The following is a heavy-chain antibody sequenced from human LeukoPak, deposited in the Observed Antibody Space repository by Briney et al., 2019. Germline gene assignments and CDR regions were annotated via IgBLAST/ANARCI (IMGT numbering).Heavy chain of an antibody. CDR2: ISSSGSSI. V-gene: IGHV3-48*03. J-gene: IGHJ4*02. Sequence: GGSLRLSCAASGFTFSSNEMNWVRQAPGKGLEWVSYISSSGSSIYYADSVKGRFTISRDNAKNSLYLQMNSLRAEDTAVYYCARDLTAAAGDYWGQGTLVTDSS. CDR1: GFTFSSNE. D-gene: IGHD6-13*01. CDR3: ARDLTAAAGDY.